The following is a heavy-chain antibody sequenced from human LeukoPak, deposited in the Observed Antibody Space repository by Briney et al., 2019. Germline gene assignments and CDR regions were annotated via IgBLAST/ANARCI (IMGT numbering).Heavy chain of an antibody. CDR2: ISGSGGST. V-gene: IGHV3-23*01. D-gene: IGHD2-2*01. CDR1: GFTFDDYG. Sequence: GGSLRLSCAASGFTFDDYGMSWVRQAPGKGLEWVSAISGSGGSTYYADSVKGRFTISRDNSKNTLYLQMNSLRAEDTAVYYCAKQLRKYQLLDFDYWGQGTLVTVSS. J-gene: IGHJ4*02. CDR3: AKQLRKYQLLDFDY.